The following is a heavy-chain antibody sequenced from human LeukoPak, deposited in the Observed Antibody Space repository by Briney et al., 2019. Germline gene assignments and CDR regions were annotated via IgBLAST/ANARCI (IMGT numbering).Heavy chain of an antibody. D-gene: IGHD6-13*01. CDR1: GYTFTGYY. V-gene: IGHV1-46*01. Sequence: ASVKVSCKASGYTFTGYYMHWVRQAPGQGLEWMGIINPSGGSTSYAQKFQGRVTMTRDMSTSTVYMELSSLRSEDTAVYYCARALGGYSSSWRDFDYWGQGTLVTVSS. CDR2: INPSGGST. CDR3: ARALGGYSSSWRDFDY. J-gene: IGHJ4*02.